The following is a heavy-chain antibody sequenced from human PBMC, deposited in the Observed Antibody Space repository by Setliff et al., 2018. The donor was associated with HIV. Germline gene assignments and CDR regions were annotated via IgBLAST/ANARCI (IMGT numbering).Heavy chain of an antibody. J-gene: IGHJ6*03. Sequence: GGSLRLSCEVSGFTFSGHAMSWVRQAPGKGLEWVSSISGSESGISYADPVKGRFTISRDNFKNTLYLQMNSLRVEDTAVYYCAKGFYGNNYYYFYYMDVWGKGTTVTVSS. CDR2: ISGSESGI. CDR3: AKGFYGNNYYYFYYMDV. D-gene: IGHD3-16*01. CDR1: GFTFSGHA. V-gene: IGHV3-23*01.